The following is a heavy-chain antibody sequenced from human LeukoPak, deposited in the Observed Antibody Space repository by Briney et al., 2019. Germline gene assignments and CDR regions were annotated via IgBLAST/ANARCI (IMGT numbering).Heavy chain of an antibody. CDR2: IKSKTDGGTT. D-gene: IGHD3-10*01. CDR1: GFTLSNAW. CDR3: TRIGGSGGLDP. V-gene: IGHV3-15*01. J-gene: IGHJ5*02. Sequence: GGSLRLSCAASGFTLSNAWMTWVRQAPGKGLEWDGRIKSKTDGGTTDYAAPVKGRFTISRDDSKNTLYLQMNSLKTEDTAVYYCTRIGGSGGLDPWGQGTLVTVSS.